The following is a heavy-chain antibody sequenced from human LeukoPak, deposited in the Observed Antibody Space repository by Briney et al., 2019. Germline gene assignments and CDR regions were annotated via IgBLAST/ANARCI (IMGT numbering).Heavy chain of an antibody. CDR3: ARVGEVRFGELFSY. J-gene: IGHJ4*02. V-gene: IGHV1-2*02. CDR1: GYTFTGYY. D-gene: IGHD3-10*01. CDR2: INPNSGGT. Sequence: GASVKVPCKASGYTFTGYYMHWVRQAPGQGLEWMGWINPNSGGTNYAQKFQGRDTMTRDTSISTAYMELSRLRSDDTAVYYCARVGEVRFGELFSYWGQGTLVTVSS.